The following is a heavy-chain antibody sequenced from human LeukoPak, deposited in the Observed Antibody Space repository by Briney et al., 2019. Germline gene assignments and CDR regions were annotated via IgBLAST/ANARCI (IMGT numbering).Heavy chain of an antibody. Sequence: SETLSLTCAVYGGSFSGYYWSWIRQPPGKGLEWIGEINHSGSTNYNPSLKSRVTISVDTSKNQFSLKLSSVTAADTAVYYCARVGVGAKHLFDYWGQGTLVTVSS. V-gene: IGHV4-34*01. CDR2: INHSGST. D-gene: IGHD1-26*01. CDR1: GGSFSGYY. CDR3: ARVGVGAKHLFDY. J-gene: IGHJ4*02.